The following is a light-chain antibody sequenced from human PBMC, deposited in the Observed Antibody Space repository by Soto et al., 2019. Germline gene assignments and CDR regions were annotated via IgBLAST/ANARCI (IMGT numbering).Light chain of an antibody. CDR1: SSDVGGYKY. CDR3: SSYAGINNLGV. V-gene: IGLV2-8*01. J-gene: IGLJ1*01. Sequence: QSALTQPPSASGSSGQSVTISCTGTSSDVGGYKYVSWYQQHPGKAPKLMIFEVNKRHSGVPDRFSGSKSGNTASLTVSGRQAEDEADYYCSSYAGINNLGVFGTGTKLTVL. CDR2: EVN.